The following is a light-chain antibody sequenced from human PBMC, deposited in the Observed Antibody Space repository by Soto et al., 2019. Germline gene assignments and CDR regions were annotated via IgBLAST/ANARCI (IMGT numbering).Light chain of an antibody. CDR3: QQYNSFSWT. V-gene: IGKV1-12*01. CDR2: AAS. CDR1: QHISTW. Sequence: DIQMTQSPSSVSASVGDRVTISCRASQHISTWLTWYQQKPGKAPKLLIYAASILQSGVPSRFSGSGSGTEFTLTISGLQPDDFATYYCQQYNSFSWTFGQGTKVDIK. J-gene: IGKJ1*01.